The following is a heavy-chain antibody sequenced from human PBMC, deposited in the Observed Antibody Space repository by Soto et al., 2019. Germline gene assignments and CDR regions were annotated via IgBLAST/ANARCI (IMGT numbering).Heavy chain of an antibody. Sequence: LSLTYPAAGDSFSNYNWSWIRQPPGEVLEWIGYIYYNGNTNHNPSLRGRVAISMDTSKNQFSLKLNSVTAADTAVYYCARIARASFDYWGQGTLVTVS. CDR2: IYYNGNT. CDR1: GDSFSNYN. CDR3: ARIARASFDY. V-gene: IGHV4-59*01. J-gene: IGHJ4*02.